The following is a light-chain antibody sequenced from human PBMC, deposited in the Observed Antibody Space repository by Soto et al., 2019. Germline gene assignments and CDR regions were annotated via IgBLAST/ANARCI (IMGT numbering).Light chain of an antibody. CDR2: DVS. CDR1: RSDVGGYNY. Sequence: QSVLTQPASLSGSPGQSITISCTGTRSDVGGYNYVSWYQHHPVKAPKLVLYDVSHRPSGVSIRFSGSKSGYTASLTISRLQAEDEADYYCASYTSSSTLVFGGGTELTVL. J-gene: IGLJ3*02. CDR3: ASYTSSSTLV. V-gene: IGLV2-14*03.